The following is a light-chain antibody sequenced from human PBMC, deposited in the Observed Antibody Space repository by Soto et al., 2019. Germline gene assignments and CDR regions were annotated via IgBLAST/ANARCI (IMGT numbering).Light chain of an antibody. CDR1: HSISSW. V-gene: IGKV1-5*03. Sequence: IHMYQSPATLSAFVGDRVTITCLASHSISSWLALYQQKPGKAPKLLIYKASLLESGVPSRFNGSGSGTDFTLTISSLQSEDFAVYYCQQYNNWPWTFGQGTKVDIK. J-gene: IGKJ1*01. CDR2: KAS. CDR3: QQYNNWPWT.